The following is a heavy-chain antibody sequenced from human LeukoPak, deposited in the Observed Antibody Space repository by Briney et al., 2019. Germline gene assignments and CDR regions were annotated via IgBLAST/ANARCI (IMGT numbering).Heavy chain of an antibody. CDR3: ARVGGYTVRENYYYYYYMDV. CDR1: GFTFSSYW. V-gene: IGHV3-74*01. Sequence: QPGGSLRLSCAASGFTFSSYWMHWVRQAPGKGLVWVSRINSDGSSTSYADSVKGRFTISRDNAKNTLYLQMNSLRAEDTAVYYCARVGGYTVRENYYYYYYMDVWGKGTTVTISS. D-gene: IGHD4-17*01. CDR2: INSDGSST. J-gene: IGHJ6*03.